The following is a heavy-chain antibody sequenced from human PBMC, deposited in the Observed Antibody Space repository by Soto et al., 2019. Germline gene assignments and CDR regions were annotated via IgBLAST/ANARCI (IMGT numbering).Heavy chain of an antibody. J-gene: IGHJ4*02. CDR3: ARTGDGYNDFLDY. Sequence: SLRLSCAVSGFMFSSYWMNWVRQAPGKGLEWVANIKVDGSDSNHVDSVKGRFTISRDNAKNLLFLQMNDLGVEDTAVYFCARTGDGYNDFLDYWGQGALVTVSS. CDR1: GFMFSSYW. D-gene: IGHD6-25*01. CDR2: IKVDGSDS. V-gene: IGHV3-7*01.